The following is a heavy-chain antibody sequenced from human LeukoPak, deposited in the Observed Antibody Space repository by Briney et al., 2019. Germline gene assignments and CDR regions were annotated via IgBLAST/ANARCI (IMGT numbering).Heavy chain of an antibody. V-gene: IGHV4-34*01. CDR2: INHSGST. D-gene: IGHD6-6*01. Sequence: SETLSLTCAVYGGSFSGYYWSWIRQPPGKGLEWIGEINHSGSTNYNPSLKSRVTISVDTSKNQFSLKLSSVTAADTAVYYCARLSSLANIAARGRTWLDPRGQGSLVTVSS. CDR3: ARLSSLANIAARGRTWLDP. CDR1: GGSFSGYY. J-gene: IGHJ5*02.